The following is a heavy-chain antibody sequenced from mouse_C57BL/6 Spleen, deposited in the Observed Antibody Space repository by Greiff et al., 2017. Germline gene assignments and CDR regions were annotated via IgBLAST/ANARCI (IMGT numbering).Heavy chain of an antibody. CDR1: GYTFTSYW. Sequence: QVQLQQPGAELVRPGSSVKLSCKASGYTFTSYWMHWVKQRPIQGLEWIGNIDPSDSETHYNQKFKDKATLTVDKSSSTAYMQLSSLTSEDSAVYYCARANDYDRYDAMGYWGQGTSVTVSS. J-gene: IGHJ4*01. CDR2: IDPSDSET. D-gene: IGHD2-4*01. V-gene: IGHV1-52*01. CDR3: ARANDYDRYDAMGY.